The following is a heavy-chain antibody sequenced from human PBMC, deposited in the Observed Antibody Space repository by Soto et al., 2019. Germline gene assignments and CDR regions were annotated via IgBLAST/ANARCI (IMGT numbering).Heavy chain of an antibody. CDR3: ARSHAGGSSSSD. CDR2: IRSSSSYI. V-gene: IGHV3-21*01. CDR1: GFTLGTFG. J-gene: IGHJ4*02. Sequence: EVQLVESGGGLVKPGGPLGFSFEASGFTLGTFGLNWFAQVPGRGLGGVSSIRSSSSYIYYADSVKGRFTISRDNAKNSLYLQMNSLRAEDTAVYYCARSHAGGSSSSDWGQGTLVTVSS. D-gene: IGHD6-6*01.